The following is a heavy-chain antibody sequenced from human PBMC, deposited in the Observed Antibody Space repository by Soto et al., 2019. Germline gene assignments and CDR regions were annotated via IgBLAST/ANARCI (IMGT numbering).Heavy chain of an antibody. V-gene: IGHV1-18*01. Sequence: ASVKVSCKASGYTFSSYGISWVRPAPVQVLEWMVCISAYTGNTNSAQKLHGRVTMTTDTSTSTAYMELRGLRSDDTAVYYCARLYYDVWSGSIYYYYGMAVWAQWTTVTLSS. D-gene: IGHD3-3*01. CDR1: GYTFSSYG. CDR2: ISAYTGNT. J-gene: IGHJ6*01. CDR3: ARLYYDVWSGSIYYYYGMAV.